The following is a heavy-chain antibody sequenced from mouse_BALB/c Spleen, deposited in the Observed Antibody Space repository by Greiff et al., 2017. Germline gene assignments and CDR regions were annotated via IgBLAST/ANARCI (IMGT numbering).Heavy chain of an antibody. CDR3: ARSSTMIMSDFDY. Sequence: VQLQQSGPELVKPGASVKISCKASGYAFSSSWMNWVKQRPGQGLEWIGRIYPGDGDTNYNGKFKGKATLTADKSSSTAYMQLSSLTSVDSAVYFCARSSTMIMSDFDYWGQGTTLTVSS. V-gene: IGHV1-82*01. J-gene: IGHJ2*01. CDR1: GYAFSSSW. CDR2: IYPGDGDT. D-gene: IGHD2-4*01.